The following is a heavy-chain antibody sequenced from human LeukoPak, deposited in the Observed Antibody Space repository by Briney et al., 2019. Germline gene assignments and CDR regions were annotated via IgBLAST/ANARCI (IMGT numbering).Heavy chain of an antibody. Sequence: ASVTVSFTASGYTFTNYYMHWVRQAPGQGREGMGWINPNSGGTDYAQKFQGRVTMTRDTSISTAYMELSSLRSDDTAVYYCARDGVYSRDFDAFDVWGQGTMVTVSS. J-gene: IGHJ3*01. CDR1: GYTFTNYY. CDR3: ARDGVYSRDFDAFDV. CDR2: INPNSGGT. D-gene: IGHD6-13*01. V-gene: IGHV1-2*02.